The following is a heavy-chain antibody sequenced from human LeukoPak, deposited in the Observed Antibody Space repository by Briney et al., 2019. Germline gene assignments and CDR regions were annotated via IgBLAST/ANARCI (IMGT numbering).Heavy chain of an antibody. Sequence: SETLSLTCAVYGGSFSGYYWSWIRQPPGKGLEWIGEINHSGSTNYNPSLKSRVTISVDTSKNQFSLKLSSVTAADTAVYYCAYDILTGSYDYWGQGTLVTVSS. CDR1: GGSFSGYY. J-gene: IGHJ4*02. CDR3: AYDILTGSYDY. CDR2: INHSGST. D-gene: IGHD3-9*01. V-gene: IGHV4-34*01.